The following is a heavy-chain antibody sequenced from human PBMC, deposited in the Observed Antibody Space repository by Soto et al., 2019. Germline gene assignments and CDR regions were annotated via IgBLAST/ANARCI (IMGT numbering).Heavy chain of an antibody. Sequence: QVQLQESSPGLVKPSQTLSLTCTVSGGSINSGGYYWSWIRQHPGKGLEWIEYIYYSGSTYYNPSLKSRDTISVDTSSKQISLQLSSVTAADTTVYYCAGKESSRYLPGGVWGRGTPVTVSS. D-gene: IGHD6-13*01. CDR1: GGSINSGGYY. J-gene: IGHJ6*02. V-gene: IGHV4-31*03. CDR3: AGKESSRYLPGGV. CDR2: IYYSGST.